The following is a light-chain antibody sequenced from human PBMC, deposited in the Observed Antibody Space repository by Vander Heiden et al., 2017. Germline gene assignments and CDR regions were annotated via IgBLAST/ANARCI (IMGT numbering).Light chain of an antibody. V-gene: IGKV1-33*01. CDR3: QQFKNYPFT. CDR2: DAS. Sequence: DIKMTQSPSSLSASVGDRVTITCQASQDITNYLNWYQHKPGKAPKLLIYDASNLETGGPSRFSGGGSGTDFTFTISSLQPEDIATYYCQQFKNYPFTFGQGTRLEIQ. J-gene: IGKJ5*01. CDR1: QDITNY.